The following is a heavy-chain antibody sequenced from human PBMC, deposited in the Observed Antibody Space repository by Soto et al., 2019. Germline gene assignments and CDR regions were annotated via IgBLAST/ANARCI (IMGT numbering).Heavy chain of an antibody. CDR1: GGSISSYY. D-gene: IGHD3-10*01. J-gene: IGHJ6*02. CDR2: IYYSGST. Sequence: SETLSLTCTVSGGSISSYYWSWIRQPPGKGLEWIGYIYYSGSTNYNPSLKSRVTISVGTSKNQFSLKLSSVTAADTAVYYCARDLGPLLLWFGESYYGMDVWGQGTTVTVSS. V-gene: IGHV4-59*01. CDR3: ARDLGPLLLWFGESYYGMDV.